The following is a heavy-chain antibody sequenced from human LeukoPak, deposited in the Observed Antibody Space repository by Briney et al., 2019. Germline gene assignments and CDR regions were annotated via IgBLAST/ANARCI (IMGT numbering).Heavy chain of an antibody. CDR3: ARVRYQLLEYFDY. V-gene: IGHV1-18*01. CDR1: GYTFTSYG. J-gene: IGHJ4*02. D-gene: IGHD2-2*01. CDR2: ISGYNSNP. Sequence: GASVKVSCKASGYTFTSYGISWVRQAPGQGLEWMGWISGYNSNPKYAQKFQGRVTMTTDTSTSTAYMELRGLTSDDTAVCYCARVRYQLLEYFDYWGQGTLVTASS.